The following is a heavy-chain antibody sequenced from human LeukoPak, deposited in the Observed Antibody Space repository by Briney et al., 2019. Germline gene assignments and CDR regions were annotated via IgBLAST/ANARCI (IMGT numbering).Heavy chain of an antibody. CDR3: ATLTSGPDPADY. V-gene: IGHV1-46*01. Sequence: ASVKVSCKAFGYTFTSNYMHWVRQAPGQGPEWMGVISPSGGSTTYAQKFQGRVTLTRDMSTSTVYMELSSLRSEDTAVYYCATLTSGPDPADYWGQGTLVTVSS. CDR2: ISPSGGST. D-gene: IGHD4/OR15-4a*01. CDR1: GYTFTSNY. J-gene: IGHJ4*02.